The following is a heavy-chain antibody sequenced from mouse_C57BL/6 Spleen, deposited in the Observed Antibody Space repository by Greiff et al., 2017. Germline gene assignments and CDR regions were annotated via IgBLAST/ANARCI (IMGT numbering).Heavy chain of an antibody. V-gene: IGHV1-55*01. CDR1: GYTFTSYW. Sequence: QVQLQQPGAELVQPGASVKMSCKASGYTFTSYWITWVKQRPGQGLAWIGDIYPGRGSTNYNGKFNRKATLTVDTSSSTAYMQLSSLTSEDSAVYYWARHFDYWGQVTTLTVSS. CDR3: ARHFDY. CDR2: IYPGRGST. J-gene: IGHJ2*01.